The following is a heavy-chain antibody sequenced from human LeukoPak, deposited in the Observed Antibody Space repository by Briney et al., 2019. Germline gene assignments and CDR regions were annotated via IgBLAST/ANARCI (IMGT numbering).Heavy chain of an antibody. CDR3: ARENYYYYYMDV. V-gene: IGHV3-66*02. J-gene: IGHJ6*03. CDR2: IYSGGST. CDR1: GFTVSSNY. Sequence: GGSLRLSCAASGFTVSSNYMSWVRQAPGKGLEWVSVIYSGGSTYYADSVKGRFTISRDNSKNTLYLQMNSLRAEDTAVYYCARENYYYYYMDVWVKGTTVTVSS.